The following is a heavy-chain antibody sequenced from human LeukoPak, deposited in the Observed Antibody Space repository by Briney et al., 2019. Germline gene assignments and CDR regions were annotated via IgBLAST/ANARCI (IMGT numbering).Heavy chain of an antibody. J-gene: IGHJ3*02. D-gene: IGHD1-26*01. CDR3: ARDRLGATSVDAFDI. CDR1: RYTFTGYY. Sequence: ASVKVSCKGSRYTFTGYYMHWVLQAPGQGLEWMGWIYPNSGGTHYAQKLQGRVTMTTDTSTSTAYMELRSLRYDDTAVYYCARDRLGATSVDAFDIWGQGTMVTVSS. V-gene: IGHV1-2*02. CDR2: IYPNSGGT.